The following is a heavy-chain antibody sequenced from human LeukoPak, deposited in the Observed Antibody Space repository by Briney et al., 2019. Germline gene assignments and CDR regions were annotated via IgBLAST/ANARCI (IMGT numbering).Heavy chain of an antibody. J-gene: IGHJ4*02. Sequence: SGGSLRLSCAASGFTFSSYGMHWVRQAPGKGLEWVAVIWYDGSNKYYADSVKGRFTISRDNSKNTLYLQMNSLRAEDTAVYYCAIDEPPAYYYDSGSLFDYWGQGTLVTVSS. D-gene: IGHD3-10*01. CDR2: IWYDGSNK. CDR3: AIDEPPAYYYDSGSLFDY. CDR1: GFTFSSYG. V-gene: IGHV3-33*01.